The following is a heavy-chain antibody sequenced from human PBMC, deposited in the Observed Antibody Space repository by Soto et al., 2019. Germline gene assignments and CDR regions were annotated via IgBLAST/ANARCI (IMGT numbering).Heavy chain of an antibody. J-gene: IGHJ6*03. Sequence: SETLSLTCTVSGGSISSYYWSWIRQPPGKGLEWIGSIYSSGSTNYNPSLKSRAPISVDTSTNQCSLKLSSVTAADTGVYYCARVSGYYGSGSPDYYYCMDVWGKGTTVTVSS. CDR2: IYSSGST. CDR1: GGSISSYY. D-gene: IGHD3-10*01. V-gene: IGHV4-59*01. CDR3: ARVSGYYGSGSPDYYYCMDV.